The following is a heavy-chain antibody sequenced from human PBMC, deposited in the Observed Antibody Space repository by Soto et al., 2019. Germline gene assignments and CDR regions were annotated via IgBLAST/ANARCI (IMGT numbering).Heavy chain of an antibody. D-gene: IGHD2-2*01. CDR2: IWYEGSNK. J-gene: IGHJ6*02. CDR3: ARDIGYCSSTSCSPEGGMDV. CDR1: GFTFSSDG. Sequence: GGSLRLFCAASGFTFSSDGMHWIRQAPGKGLEGGAVIWYEGSNKYYAGSVKGRFTISRDNSKNTLYLQMNSLRAEDTAVYYCARDIGYCSSTSCSPEGGMDVWGQVTTVTVSS. V-gene: IGHV3-33*01.